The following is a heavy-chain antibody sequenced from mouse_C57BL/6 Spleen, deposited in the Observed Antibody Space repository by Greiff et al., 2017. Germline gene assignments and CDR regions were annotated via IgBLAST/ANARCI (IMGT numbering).Heavy chain of an antibody. CDR2: IYPGDGDT. V-gene: IGHV1-82*01. D-gene: IGHD2-3*01. CDR1: GYAFSSSW. J-gene: IGHJ4*01. Sequence: QVQLQQSGPELVKPGASVKISCKASGYAFSSSWMNWVKQRPGKGLEWIGRIYPGDGDTNYNGKFKGKATLTADKSSSTAYMQLSSLTSEDSAVYFCARLYDGYYDAMDYWGQGTSVTVSS. CDR3: ARLYDGYYDAMDY.